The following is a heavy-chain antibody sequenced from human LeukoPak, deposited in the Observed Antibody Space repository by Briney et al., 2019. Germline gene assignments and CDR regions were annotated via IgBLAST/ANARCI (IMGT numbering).Heavy chain of an antibody. Sequence: SETLSLTCTVSGGSISSRPYYWSWIRQPPGKGLEWIGYFYYSGSTNYNPSLKSRVTISVDTSKNQFSLKLSSVTAADTAVYYCSGSYLYSYYYYMDVWGKGTTVTISS. CDR2: FYYSGST. D-gene: IGHD1-26*01. V-gene: IGHV4-61*01. CDR3: SGSYLYSYYYYMDV. J-gene: IGHJ6*03. CDR1: GGSISSRPYY.